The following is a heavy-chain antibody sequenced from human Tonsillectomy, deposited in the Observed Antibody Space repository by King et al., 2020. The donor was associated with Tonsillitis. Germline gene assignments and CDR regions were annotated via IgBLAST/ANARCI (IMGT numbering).Heavy chain of an antibody. D-gene: IGHD3-22*01. CDR1: GFSLSATGVG. CDR3: AHPQSHYYDGSSGPLVYFDD. Sequence: TLQESGPTLVKPTQTLTLTCTFSGFSLSATGVGVGWIRQPPGKALEWLAVIYWDDGKRYRPSLKSRLTITKDTSKNQVVLTMTNMDPVDTGTYFCAHPQSHYYDGSSGPLVYFDDWGRGILVTVSS. J-gene: IGHJ4*02. CDR2: IYWDDGK. V-gene: IGHV2-5*02.